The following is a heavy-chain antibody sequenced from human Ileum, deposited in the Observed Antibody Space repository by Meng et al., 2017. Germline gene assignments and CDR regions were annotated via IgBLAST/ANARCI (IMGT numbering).Heavy chain of an antibody. Sequence: QAQLQESGQPLVRPSEALSLTCTVSGASISNYYWNWIRQPAGKGLEWIGRVHSIGNTRYNPSLESRITMSIDTSENQFSLLLSSVTAADTAVYYCAKGLGSDYDYNWFDSWGQETLVTVSS. CDR2: VHSIGNT. V-gene: IGHV4-4*07. CDR1: GASISNYY. D-gene: IGHD5-12*01. CDR3: AKGLGSDYDYNWFDS. J-gene: IGHJ5*01.